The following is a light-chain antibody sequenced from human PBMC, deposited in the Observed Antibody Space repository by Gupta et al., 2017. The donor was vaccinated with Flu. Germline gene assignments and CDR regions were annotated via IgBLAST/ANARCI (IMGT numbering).Light chain of an antibody. Sequence: PSSLSASVGDRVTITCRASQRISRYLNWYQQKPGKAPKLLIYAGSSVESGVPSRFSGSGSGTDFTLTISRLQPEDFATYYCQQSDSTPHTFGGGTKVEIK. CDR1: QRISRY. CDR2: AGS. V-gene: IGKV1-39*01. J-gene: IGKJ4*01. CDR3: QQSDSTPHT.